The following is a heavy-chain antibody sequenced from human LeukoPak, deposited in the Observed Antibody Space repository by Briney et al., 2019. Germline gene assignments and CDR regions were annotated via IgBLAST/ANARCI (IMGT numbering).Heavy chain of an antibody. CDR2: VNPNSGGT. CDR1: GYTFTGYY. J-gene: IGHJ4*02. CDR3: ARDLSDYYDRSGYYGDY. V-gene: IGHV1-2*02. Sequence: ASVNVSCKATGYTFTGYYIHWVRQAPGQGLEWMGWVNPNSGGTYYAQKFQSRVTMTTDTSISTAYMDLSRLRSDDTAVYYCARDLSDYYDRSGYYGDYWGQGTLVTVSS. D-gene: IGHD3-22*01.